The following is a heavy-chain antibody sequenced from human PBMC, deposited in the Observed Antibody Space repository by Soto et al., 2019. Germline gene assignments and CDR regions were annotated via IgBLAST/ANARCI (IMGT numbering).Heavy chain of an antibody. CDR3: ARAFVVVPAVARAYYYYYMDV. V-gene: IGHV1-8*01. J-gene: IGHJ6*03. CDR1: GYTFTSYD. D-gene: IGHD2-2*01. CDR2: MNPNSGNT. Sequence: ASVKVSCKASGYTFTSYDINWVRQATGQGLEWMGWMNPNSGNTGYAQKFQGRVTMTRNTSISTAYMELSSLRSEDTAVYYCARAFVVVPAVARAYYYYYMDVWGKGTTVTVS.